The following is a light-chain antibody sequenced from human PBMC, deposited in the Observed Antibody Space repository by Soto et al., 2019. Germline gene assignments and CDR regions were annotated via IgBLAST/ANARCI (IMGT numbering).Light chain of an antibody. CDR2: AAS. CDR1: QSISTY. J-gene: IGKJ3*01. CDR3: QQSYSTPLLT. V-gene: IGKV1-39*01. Sequence: DIQMTQSPSSLSASVGDRVTITCRASQSISTYLNWYQQKPGKAPKLLIYAASVLQSGVPSRFSGIGSGTDFTLSISSPQPENFAAYYCQQSYSTPLLTFGPGTKVDIK.